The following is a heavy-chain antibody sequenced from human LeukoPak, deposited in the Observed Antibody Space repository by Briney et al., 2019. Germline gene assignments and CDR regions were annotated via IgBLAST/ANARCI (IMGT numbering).Heavy chain of an antibody. CDR3: ARDMVVINNAFDI. CDR1: GFTFSSYS. J-gene: IGHJ3*02. D-gene: IGHD2-21*01. Sequence: PGGSLRLSCAASGFTFSSYSMNWVRQAPGKGLEWVSSISSSSSYIYYADSVKGRFTISRDNAKNSLYLQMNSLRAEDTALYYCARDMVVINNAFDIWGQGTMVTVSS. V-gene: IGHV3-21*01. CDR2: ISSSSSYI.